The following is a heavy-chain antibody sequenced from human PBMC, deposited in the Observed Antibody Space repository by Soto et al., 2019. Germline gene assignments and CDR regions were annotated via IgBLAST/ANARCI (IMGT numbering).Heavy chain of an antibody. V-gene: IGHV1-3*01. D-gene: IGHD1-26*01. J-gene: IGHJ4*02. CDR2: ISAGNGNT. Sequence: GASVKVSCKASGYTFTSYAMHWVRQAPGQRLEWMGWISAGNGNTKYSQKFQGRVTITRDTSASTAYMELSSLRSEDTAVYYCARDAHIRSGSFPSYWGQGTLVTVSS. CDR1: GYTFTSYA. CDR3: ARDAHIRSGSFPSY.